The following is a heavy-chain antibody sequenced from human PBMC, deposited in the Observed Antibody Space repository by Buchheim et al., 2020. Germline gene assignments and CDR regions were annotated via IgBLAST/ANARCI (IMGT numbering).Heavy chain of an antibody. D-gene: IGHD1-26*01. CDR1: GFNFRNYG. J-gene: IGHJ4*02. Sequence: QLQLVESGGGVVQPGRSLRLSCAASGFNFRNYGMHWVRQAPGKGLEWVGIMLEVGSEKTYADPVKGRFTIPRDDSKNTLYLHMSSLTTEDTAVYFCARDQMRGRYSIDYWGQGTL. V-gene: IGHV3-30*03. CDR3: ARDQMRGRYSIDY. CDR2: MLEVGSEK.